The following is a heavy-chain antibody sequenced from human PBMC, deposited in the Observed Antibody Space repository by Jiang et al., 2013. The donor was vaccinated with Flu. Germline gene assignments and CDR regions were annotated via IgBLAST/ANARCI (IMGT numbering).Heavy chain of an antibody. J-gene: IGHJ2*01. D-gene: IGHD3-10*01. CDR2: ISAYNGNT. Sequence: RQAPGQGLEWMGWISAYNGNTNYAQKLQGRVTMTTDTSTSTAYMELRSLRSDDTAVYYCARWGKATMVRGASTLTNWYFDLWGRGTLVTVSS. CDR3: ARWGKATMVRGASTLTNWYFDL. V-gene: IGHV1-18*01.